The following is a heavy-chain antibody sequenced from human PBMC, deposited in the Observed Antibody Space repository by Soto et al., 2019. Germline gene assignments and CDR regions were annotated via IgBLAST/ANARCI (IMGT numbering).Heavy chain of an antibody. CDR1: GYTFTGYY. D-gene: IGHD2-15*01. CDR2: INPNSGGT. J-gene: IGHJ5*02. Sequence: ASVKVSCKASGYTFTGYYMHWVRQAPGQGLEWMGWINPNSGGTNYAQKFQGWVTMTRDTSISTAYMELSRLRSDDTAVYYCARDQIGYCSGGSCYRPLYWSDPWGQGTLLTVSS. CDR3: ARDQIGYCSGGSCYRPLYWSDP. V-gene: IGHV1-2*04.